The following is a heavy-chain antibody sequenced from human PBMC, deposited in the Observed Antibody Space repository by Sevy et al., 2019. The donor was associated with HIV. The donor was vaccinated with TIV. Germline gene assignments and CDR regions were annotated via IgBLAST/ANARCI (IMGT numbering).Heavy chain of an antibody. Sequence: GGSLRLSCAASGFTFNNYAMSWVRQAPGKGLEWVSVISYSGASTYYADSVKGQFTISRDNSKNTLYLQMNSLRAEDTAVYYCAKDRVSGSYYAVDLDYWGQGTLVTVSS. CDR1: GFTFNNYA. CDR3: AKDRVSGSYYAVDLDY. D-gene: IGHD1-26*01. CDR2: ISYSGAST. J-gene: IGHJ4*02. V-gene: IGHV3-23*01.